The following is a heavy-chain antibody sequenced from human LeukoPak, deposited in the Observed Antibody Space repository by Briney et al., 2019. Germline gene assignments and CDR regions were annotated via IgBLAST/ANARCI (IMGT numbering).Heavy chain of an antibody. Sequence: GGSLRLSCAASGGTFSSYAISWVRQAPGQGLEWMGGIIPIFGTANYAQKFQGRVTITADESTSTAYMELSSLRSEDTAVYYCARVFRKYYYDSSGYYPFGYWGQGTLVTVSS. J-gene: IGHJ4*02. D-gene: IGHD3-22*01. CDR3: ARVFRKYYYDSSGYYPFGY. CDR2: IIPIFGTA. CDR1: GGTFSSYA. V-gene: IGHV1-69*01.